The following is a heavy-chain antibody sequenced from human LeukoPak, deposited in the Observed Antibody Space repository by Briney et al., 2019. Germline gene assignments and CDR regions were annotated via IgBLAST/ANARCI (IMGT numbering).Heavy chain of an antibody. Sequence: GGSLRLSCAASGFTFSSYGMHWVRQAPGKGLEWVAFIRYDGSNKYYADSVKGRFTISRDNAKNTLYLQMNSLRAEDTAVYYCARDDCSSTSCYRGSWFDPWGQGTLVTVSS. V-gene: IGHV3-30*02. D-gene: IGHD2-2*02. CDR2: IRYDGSNK. J-gene: IGHJ5*02. CDR1: GFTFSSYG. CDR3: ARDDCSSTSCYRGSWFDP.